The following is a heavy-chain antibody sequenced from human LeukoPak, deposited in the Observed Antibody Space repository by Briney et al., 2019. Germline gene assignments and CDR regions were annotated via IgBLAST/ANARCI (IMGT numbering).Heavy chain of an antibody. CDR3: ARFMWGSGTYYNY. CDR2: ISYDGSNK. Sequence: GGSLRLSCAASGFTFSSYGMHWVRQAPGKGLEWVAVISYDGSNKYYADSVKGRFTISRDNSKNTLYLQMNSLRAEDTAVYYCARFMWGSGTYYNYWGQGTLVTVSS. CDR1: GFTFSSYG. J-gene: IGHJ4*02. V-gene: IGHV3-30*03. D-gene: IGHD3-10*01.